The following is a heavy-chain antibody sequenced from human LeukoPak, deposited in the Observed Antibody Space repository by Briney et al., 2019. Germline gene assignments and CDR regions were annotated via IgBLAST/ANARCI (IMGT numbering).Heavy chain of an antibody. Sequence: SETLSLTCAVSGGSVSSAGYSWSWIRQPPGRGLECIGYFFHTGNTFYNPSLESRVTISLDRSRNQFSLKPSSVAAADTAVYYCAKFTVTTSGYTFDIWGQGTMVTVSS. J-gene: IGHJ3*02. CDR1: GGSVSSAGYS. CDR2: FFHTGNT. CDR3: AKFTVTTSGYTFDI. V-gene: IGHV4-30-2*01. D-gene: IGHD4-17*01.